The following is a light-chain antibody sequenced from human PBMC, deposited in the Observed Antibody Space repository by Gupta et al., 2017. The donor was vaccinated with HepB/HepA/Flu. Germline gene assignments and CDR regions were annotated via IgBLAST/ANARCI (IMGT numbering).Light chain of an antibody. V-gene: IGKV2-28*01. CDR1: RSLLHTNGYNY. CDR2: LGS. J-gene: IGKJ4*01. CDR3: MQALQTPT. Sequence: DIVMTQSPLSLPVTPGEPASISCRSSRSLLHTNGYNYLDWYLQKPGQSPQVLIYLGSNRASGVPDRFSGSGSGTEFTLKISRVEAEDVGLYYCMQALQTPTFGGGTKLEIK.